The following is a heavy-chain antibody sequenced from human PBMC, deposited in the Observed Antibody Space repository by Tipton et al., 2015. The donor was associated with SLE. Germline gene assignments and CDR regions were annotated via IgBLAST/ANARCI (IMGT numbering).Heavy chain of an antibody. CDR2: ISYDGSNK. CDR3: ASQLSSWCIDY. V-gene: IGHV3-30*04. Sequence: SLRLSCAASGFTFSSYAMHWVRQAPGKGLEWVAVISYDGSNKYYADSVKGRFTISRDNSKSTLSLQMNSLRAEDTAVYYCASQLSSWCIDYWGQGTLVTVSS. D-gene: IGHD6-13*01. J-gene: IGHJ4*02. CDR1: GFTFSSYA.